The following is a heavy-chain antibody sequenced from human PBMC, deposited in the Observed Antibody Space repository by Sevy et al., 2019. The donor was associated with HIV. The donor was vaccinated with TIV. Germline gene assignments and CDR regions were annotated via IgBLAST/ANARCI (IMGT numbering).Heavy chain of an antibody. J-gene: IGHJ4*02. V-gene: IGHV3-7*01. Sequence: GGSLRLSCAASGFSFSSYWMTWVRQAPGNGLEWVAYIKQDGSEKYYVDSVKGRFTISRDNAKNSLYLQMNSLRAEDTAVYYCAKNLYYESHDYWGQGTLVTVSS. CDR2: IKQDGSEK. CDR3: AKNLYYESHDY. CDR1: GFSFSSYW. D-gene: IGHD3-16*01.